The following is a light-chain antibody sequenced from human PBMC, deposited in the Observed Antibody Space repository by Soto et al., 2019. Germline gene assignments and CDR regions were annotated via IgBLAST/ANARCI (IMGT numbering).Light chain of an antibody. CDR1: QGINTF. CDR3: QQYDNLPPFT. CDR2: DAS. V-gene: IGKV1-33*01. J-gene: IGKJ5*01. Sequence: DIQMTQSPSSLSASVGDRFTITCQASQGINTFLNWYQQKPGKAPKLLIYDASNLETGVPSRFSGSGSGTDFTFTISSLQPEDIATYYCQQYDNLPPFTFGQGTRLEIK.